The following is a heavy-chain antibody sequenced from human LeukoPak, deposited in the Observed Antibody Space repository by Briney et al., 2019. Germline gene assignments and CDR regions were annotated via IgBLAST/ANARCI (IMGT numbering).Heavy chain of an antibody. CDR3: ARDLSPWGSGAPYYYYYMDV. V-gene: IGHV6-1*01. CDR2: TYYRSKWYN. J-gene: IGHJ6*03. Sequence: SQTLSLTCAISGDSVSSNSAAWNWIRQSPSRGLEWLGRTYYRSKWYNDYAVSVKSRITINPDTSKNQFSLQLNSVTPEDTAVYYCARDLSPWGSGAPYYYYYMDVWGKGTTVTVSS. CDR1: GDSVSSNSAA. D-gene: IGHD7-27*01.